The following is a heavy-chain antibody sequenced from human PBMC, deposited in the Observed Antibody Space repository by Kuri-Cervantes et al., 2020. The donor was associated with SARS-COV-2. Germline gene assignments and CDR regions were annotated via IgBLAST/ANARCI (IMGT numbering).Heavy chain of an antibody. Sequence: ETLSLTCAASGFTFSSYSMNWVRQAPGKGLEWVSYISSSSSTIYYADSVKGRFTISRDNAKNSLYLQMNSLRAEDTAVYYCARDGGRDDYIWGSYRLFDYWGQGTLVTVSS. CDR3: ARDGGRDDYIWGSYRLFDY. J-gene: IGHJ4*02. D-gene: IGHD3-16*02. V-gene: IGHV3-48*04. CDR2: ISSSSSTI. CDR1: GFTFSSYS.